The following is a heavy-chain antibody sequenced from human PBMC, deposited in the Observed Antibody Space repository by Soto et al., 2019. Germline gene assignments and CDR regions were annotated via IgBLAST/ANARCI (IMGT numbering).Heavy chain of an antibody. CDR2: ISAYNGNT. CDR3: ARDRDPYDFWSGYYYRYYGMNV. D-gene: IGHD3-3*01. V-gene: IGHV1-18*01. J-gene: IGHJ6*02. CDR1: GCTFTSYG. Sequence: ASVKVSCKASGCTFTSYGISWVRKAPVQGLEWMGWISAYNGNTNYAQRLQGRVTMTTDTYTSTAYMELRSLRSDDTAVYYCARDRDPYDFWSGYYYRYYGMNVWGQGPTVTLSS.